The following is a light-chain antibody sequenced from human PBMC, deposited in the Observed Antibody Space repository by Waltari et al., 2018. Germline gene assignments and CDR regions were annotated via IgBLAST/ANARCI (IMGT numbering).Light chain of an antibody. CDR3: YCAADDNRL. CDR1: ILAKKY. CDR2: KAT. J-gene: IGLJ2*01. Sequence: SYELTQPSSVSVSPGQTAKISCSGNILAKKYARWFQQKPGQAPVLIIYKATVRPSGIPERFSGSSSGTTVTLTVSGAQVEDEADYYCYCAADDNRLFGGGTKLTVL. V-gene: IGLV3-27*01.